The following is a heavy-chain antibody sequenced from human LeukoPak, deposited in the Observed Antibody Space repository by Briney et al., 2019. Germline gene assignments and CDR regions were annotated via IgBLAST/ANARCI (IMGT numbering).Heavy chain of an antibody. J-gene: IGHJ6*02. CDR1: GYTFTSYD. V-gene: IGHV1-8*01. CDR2: MNPNSGIT. Sequence: AASVKVSCKASGYTFTSYDIHWVRQATGQGLEWMGWMNPNSGITGYAQKFQGRVTTTRNTSISTAYMELSSLRSEDTAVYYCARQVGPYYYYGMDVWGQGTTVTVSS. D-gene: IGHD1-26*01. CDR3: ARQVGPYYYYGMDV.